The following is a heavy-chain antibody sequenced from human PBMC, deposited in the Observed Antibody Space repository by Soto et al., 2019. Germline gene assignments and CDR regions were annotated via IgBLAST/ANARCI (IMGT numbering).Heavy chain of an antibody. CDR3: ARDNYYDSSRYFDY. Sequence: PGGSLRLSCAASGFTVSSNYMSWVRQAPGKGLEWVSVIYSGGSTYYADSVKGRFTISRDNSKNTLYLQMNSLRAEDTAVYYCARDNYYDSSRYFDYWGQGTLVTVSS. J-gene: IGHJ4*02. D-gene: IGHD3-22*01. CDR1: GFTVSSNY. CDR2: IYSGGST. V-gene: IGHV3-66*01.